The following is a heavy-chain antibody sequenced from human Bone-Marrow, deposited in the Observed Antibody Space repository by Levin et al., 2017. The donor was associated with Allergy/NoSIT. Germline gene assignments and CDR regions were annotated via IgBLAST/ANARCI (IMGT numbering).Heavy chain of an antibody. Sequence: PSETLSLTCSVSGGSITGFYWTWIRQPAGKGLEWIGRIYSSGNTKYNPSLESRVTMSVDTSKNQFSLRLKSVTAADTAVYYCARDPTRGGRNYGYRYDYYGMDVWGQGTTVTVSS. CDR3: ARDPTRGGRNYGYRYDYYGMDV. J-gene: IGHJ6*02. CDR2: IYSSGNT. CDR1: GGSITGFY. D-gene: IGHD5-18*01. V-gene: IGHV4-4*07.